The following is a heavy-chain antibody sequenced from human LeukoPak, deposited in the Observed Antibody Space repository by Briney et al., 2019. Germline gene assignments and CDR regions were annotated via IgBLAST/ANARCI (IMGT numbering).Heavy chain of an antibody. CDR2: ISAYNGNT. D-gene: IGHD5-24*01. CDR3: ARSRRDGYNQEALKRGHWFDP. Sequence: GASVKVSCKASGYTFITSGISWVRQAPGQGLEWMGWISAYNGNTNYAQKLQGRVTMTTDTSTSTAYMELRSLRSDDTAVYYCARSRRDGYNQEALKRGHWFDPWGQGTLVTVSS. J-gene: IGHJ5*02. V-gene: IGHV1-18*01. CDR1: GYTFITSG.